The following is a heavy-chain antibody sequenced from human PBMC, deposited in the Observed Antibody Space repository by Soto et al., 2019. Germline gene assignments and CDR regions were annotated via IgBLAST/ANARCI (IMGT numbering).Heavy chain of an antibody. Sequence: QVQLVQSGTEVKKPGSSVKVSCKASGGTFSTYTITWVRQAPGQGLEWMGGIVPLFGTTNYAQKLQDRVTFTGDSDTNTAYMELRGLRSEDMAVYYRARGGARTSCIGDTCQELYPRLDPWGQGTLVIVSS. CDR2: IVPLFGTT. D-gene: IGHD2-15*01. CDR1: GGTFSTYT. J-gene: IGHJ5*02. V-gene: IGHV1-69*01. CDR3: ARGGARTSCIGDTCQELYPRLDP.